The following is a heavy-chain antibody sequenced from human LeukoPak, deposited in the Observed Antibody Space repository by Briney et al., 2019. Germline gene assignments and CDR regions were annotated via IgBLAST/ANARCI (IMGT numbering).Heavy chain of an antibody. Sequence: SETLSLTCTVSGDSISSYYRSWIRQPPGKGLEWIGYIYYSGSTNYNPSLKSRVTISVDTSKNQFSLKLSSVTAADTAVYYCARGRYYYGSGSYYNPHYFDYWGQGTLVTVSS. J-gene: IGHJ4*02. CDR2: IYYSGST. CDR1: GDSISSYY. D-gene: IGHD3-10*01. V-gene: IGHV4-59*01. CDR3: ARGRYYYGSGSYYNPHYFDY.